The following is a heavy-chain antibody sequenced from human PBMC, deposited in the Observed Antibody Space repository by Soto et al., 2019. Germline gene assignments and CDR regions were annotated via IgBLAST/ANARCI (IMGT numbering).Heavy chain of an antibody. J-gene: IGHJ6*02. CDR3: ARSLYSSSSLDYYYGMDV. CDR1: GYTFTSYY. D-gene: IGHD6-6*01. Sequence: GASVKVSCKASGYTFTSYYMHWVRQAPGQGLEWTGMINPSGGSTSYAQKFQGRVTMTRDTSTSTVYMELSSLRSEDTAVYYCARSLYSSSSLDYYYGMDVWGQGTTVTVSS. V-gene: IGHV1-46*01. CDR2: INPSGGST.